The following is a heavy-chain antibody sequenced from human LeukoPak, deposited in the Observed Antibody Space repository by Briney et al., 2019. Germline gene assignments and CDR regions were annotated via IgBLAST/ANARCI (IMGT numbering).Heavy chain of an antibody. CDR1: GGTFSSYA. J-gene: IGHJ1*01. V-gene: IGHV1-69*13. CDR2: IIPIFGTA. D-gene: IGHD6-13*01. Sequence: SVKVSCKASGGTFSSYAINWVRQAPGQGLEWMGGIIPIFGTANYAQKFQGRVTITADESTSTAYMELSSLRSEDTAVYYCARSSAAAGFTEVIEYFQHWGQGTLVTVSS. CDR3: ARSSAAAGFTEVIEYFQH.